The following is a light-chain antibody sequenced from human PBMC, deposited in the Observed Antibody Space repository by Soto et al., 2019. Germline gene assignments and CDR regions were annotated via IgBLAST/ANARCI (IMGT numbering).Light chain of an antibody. CDR1: QRITTY. V-gene: IGKV1-39*01. J-gene: IGKJ2*01. CDR2: AAS. CDR3: QQIYSTPYT. Sequence: DIQMTQSPSSLSASVGDRVTITCRTSQRITTYLNWYQQKPGKAPNLLIYAASSLQSGVPSRFSGSGSGTDFTLTISSLLPEDYATYYCQQIYSTPYTFGQGTMLEIK.